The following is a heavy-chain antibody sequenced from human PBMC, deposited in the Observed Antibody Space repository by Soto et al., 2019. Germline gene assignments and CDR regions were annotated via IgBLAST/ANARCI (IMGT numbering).Heavy chain of an antibody. CDR1: GFTFSSYG. D-gene: IGHD1-1*01. CDR3: AKDVPGPLEPRVWSYYYGMDV. Sequence: QVQLVESGGGVVQPGRSLRLSCAASGFTFSSYGMHWVRQAPGKGLEWVAVISYDGSNKYYADSVKGRFTISRDNSKNTLYLQMNSLRAEDTAVYYCAKDVPGPLEPRVWSYYYGMDVWGQGTTVTVSS. V-gene: IGHV3-30*18. J-gene: IGHJ6*02. CDR2: ISYDGSNK.